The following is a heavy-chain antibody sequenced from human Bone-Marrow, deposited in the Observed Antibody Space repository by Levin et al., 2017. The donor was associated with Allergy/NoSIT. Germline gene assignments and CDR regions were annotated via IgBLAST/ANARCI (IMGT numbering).Heavy chain of an antibody. CDR3: ARGLRDSIVTFGGVIGVLGFDC. CDR1: GYTFRTYA. D-gene: IGHD3-16*02. CDR2: ISYDGSNT. V-gene: IGHV3-30*04. J-gene: IGHJ4*01. Sequence: GESLKISCSASGYTFRTYAMHWVRQTPAKGLEWVAVISYDGSNTFYADSVKGRFTISRDNSKNTLYLQMSSLTGEDTAVYFCARGLRDSIVTFGGVIGVLGFDCWGHGALVTVSS.